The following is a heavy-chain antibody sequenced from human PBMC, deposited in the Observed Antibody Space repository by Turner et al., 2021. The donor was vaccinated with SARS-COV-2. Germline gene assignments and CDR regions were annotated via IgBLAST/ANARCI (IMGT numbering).Heavy chain of an antibody. J-gene: IGHJ4*02. CDR3: AREDYYDSSGSLDY. V-gene: IGHV3-30-3*01. CDR2: ISYDGSDK. D-gene: IGHD3-22*01. Sequence: QVQLVGSGGGVVQPGRSLRLSCAASGFTFSTSAMHWVRQAPGKGLEWVAVISYDGSDKYDADSVKGRFTISRDNSKNTLYLQMNSLRAEDTAVYYCAREDYYDSSGSLDYWGQGTLVTVSS. CDR1: GFTFSTSA.